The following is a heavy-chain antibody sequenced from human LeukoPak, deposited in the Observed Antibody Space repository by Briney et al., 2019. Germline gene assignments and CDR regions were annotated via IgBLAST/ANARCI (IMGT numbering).Heavy chain of an antibody. V-gene: IGHV1-2*02. D-gene: IGHD1-26*01. CDR3: SRGMEPLYLYYMDV. CDR1: GYPFTGYY. Sequence: GASVKVSCKASGYPFTGYYMHWVRQAPGQGLEWMAWINPNSGGTNYAQKFQGRVTVTRDTSISTAYMELSRLRSDDTAVYYCSRGMEPLYLYYMDVWGKGTTVTVSS. J-gene: IGHJ6*03. CDR2: INPNSGGT.